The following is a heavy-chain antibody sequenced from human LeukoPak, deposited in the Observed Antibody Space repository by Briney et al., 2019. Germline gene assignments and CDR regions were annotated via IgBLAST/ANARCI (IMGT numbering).Heavy chain of an antibody. Sequence: PGGSLRLSXAASGFTFSSYSMNWVRQAPGKGLEWVSYISTSSSTIYYADSVRGRFTISRDNAKNSLYLQMNSLRAEDTAVYYCARLSTVTNFDYWGQGTLVTVSS. CDR1: GFTFSSYS. V-gene: IGHV3-48*01. CDR2: ISTSSSTI. CDR3: ARLSTVTNFDY. D-gene: IGHD4-17*01. J-gene: IGHJ4*02.